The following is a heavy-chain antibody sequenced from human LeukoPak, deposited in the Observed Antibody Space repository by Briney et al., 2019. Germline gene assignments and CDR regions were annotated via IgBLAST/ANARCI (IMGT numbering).Heavy chain of an antibody. J-gene: IGHJ6*03. CDR2: IIGTGAGT. V-gene: IGHV3-23*01. Sequence: GGSLRLSCAASGFSFSNYIMTWVRQAPGKGLEWVSAIIGTGAGTYYADSVKGRFTISRDNSKNTLYLQMNSLRAEDTAVYYCAKGSPAILYYCMDVWGKGTTVTVSS. CDR1: GFSFSNYI. D-gene: IGHD2-21*01. CDR3: AKGSPAILYYCMDV.